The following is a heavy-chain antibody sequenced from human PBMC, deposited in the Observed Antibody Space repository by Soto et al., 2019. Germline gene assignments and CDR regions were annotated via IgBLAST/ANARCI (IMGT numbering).Heavy chain of an antibody. D-gene: IGHD6-13*01. Sequence: DSVIVSCKACGYTFTSYGSSWVRQAGGQGLEWMGWISAYNGNTNYAQKLQGRVTMTTDTSASTAYMELRSLRSDDTAVYYCAIDRYPGIAAARRRSNSTVFDYWGQGTLFPVSS. CDR1: GYTFTSYG. V-gene: IGHV1-18*04. CDR2: ISAYNGNT. CDR3: AIDRYPGIAAARRRSNSTVFDY. J-gene: IGHJ4*02.